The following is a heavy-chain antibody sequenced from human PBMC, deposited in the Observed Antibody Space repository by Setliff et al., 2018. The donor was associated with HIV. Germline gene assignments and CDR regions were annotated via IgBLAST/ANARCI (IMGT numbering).Heavy chain of an antibody. D-gene: IGHD5-18*01. CDR2: INPNSGDT. J-gene: IGHJ4*02. Sequence: GASVKVSCKASGYTFTRHYLHWVRLAPGQGLEWMGWINPNSGDTNYAQKFQGRVTMTRDTSINAAYMELRSLRSEDTAVYYCARVSGYSYGWAIDYWGQGTLVTVSS. CDR3: ARVSGYSYGWAIDY. CDR1: GYTFTRHY. V-gene: IGHV1-2*02.